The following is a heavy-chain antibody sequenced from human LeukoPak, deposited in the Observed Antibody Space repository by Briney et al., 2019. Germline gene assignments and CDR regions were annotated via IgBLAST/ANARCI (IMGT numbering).Heavy chain of an antibody. Sequence: GASVKVSCKASGYTFTSYDINWVRQATGQGLEWMGWMSPNGGNTGYAQKLQGRVTMTTDTSTSTAYMELRSLRSDDTAVYYCARSFWFGEFLDYWGQGTLVTVSS. CDR3: ARSFWFGEFLDY. D-gene: IGHD3-10*01. J-gene: IGHJ4*02. CDR2: MSPNGGNT. V-gene: IGHV1-8*01. CDR1: GYTFTSYD.